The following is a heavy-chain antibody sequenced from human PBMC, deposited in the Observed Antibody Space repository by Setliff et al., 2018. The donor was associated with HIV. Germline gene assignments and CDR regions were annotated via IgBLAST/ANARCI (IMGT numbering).Heavy chain of an antibody. J-gene: IGHJ6*02. CDR2: IYHSGSA. CDR3: ARDGSRTTGATGYYYGLDV. CDR1: GGSISSSNW. D-gene: IGHD1-1*01. Sequence: KPSETLSLTCAVSGGSISSSNWWSWVRQPPGKGLEWIGEIYHSGSANYNPSLKSRVIISIDTSNNHFSLKLTSVTAADTAMYYCARDGSRTTGATGYYYGLDVWGQGTTVTVSS. V-gene: IGHV4-4*02.